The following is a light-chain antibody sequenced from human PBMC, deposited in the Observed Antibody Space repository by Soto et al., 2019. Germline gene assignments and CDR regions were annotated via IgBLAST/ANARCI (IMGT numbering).Light chain of an antibody. CDR1: QSVSSY. V-gene: IGKV3-11*01. CDR3: QQRTDWPL. J-gene: IGKJ3*01. CDR2: DAS. Sequence: EIVLTQSTATLSLSPVEISTLSCRASQSVSSYLAWYQQKPGQAPRLLIYDASNRATGIPARFSGSGSGTDFTLTISSLEPEDFAVYYCQQRTDWPLFGPGTKVDIK.